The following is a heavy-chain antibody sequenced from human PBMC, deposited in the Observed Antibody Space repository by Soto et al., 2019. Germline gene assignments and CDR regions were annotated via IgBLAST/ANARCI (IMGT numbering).Heavy chain of an antibody. CDR2: IYYSGST. V-gene: IGHV4-59*01. J-gene: IGHJ4*02. Sequence: SDNLSLTCTVSGGSINNYYWRWIRQPPGKGLEWIGYIYYSGSTNYNPSLKSRVTISVDTSKNQFSLKLSSVTAADTAVYYCARVTTLVTGFDYWGQGTLVTVS. CDR3: ARVTTLVTGFDY. CDR1: GGSINNYY. D-gene: IGHD1-1*01.